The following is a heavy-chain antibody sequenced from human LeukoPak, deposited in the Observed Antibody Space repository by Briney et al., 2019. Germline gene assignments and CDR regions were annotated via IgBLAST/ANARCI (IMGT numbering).Heavy chain of an antibody. V-gene: IGHV1-24*01. CDR2: FDPGEDKL. CDR3: ATGDEWQLLDY. D-gene: IGHD3-10*01. J-gene: IGHJ4*02. CDR1: GYSLSELS. Sequence: ASVKVSSAVSGYSLSELSMHWVRQAPGKGLEYMGGFDPGEDKLIYAQKLQGRVTMTEDKSTDTAYMELSSLRYEDTAVYYCATGDEWQLLDYWGQGTLVTVSS.